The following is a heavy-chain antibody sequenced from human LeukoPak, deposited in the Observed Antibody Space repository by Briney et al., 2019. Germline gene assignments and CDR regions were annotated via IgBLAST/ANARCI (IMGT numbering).Heavy chain of an antibody. CDR1: DGSIGTYY. D-gene: IGHD6-13*01. J-gene: IGHJ4*02. CDR2: IYYTGST. CDR3: ARGGSWYYYFDY. Sequence: SETLSLTCTVYDGSIGTYYCGWIRQPPGKGRGLNGYIYYTGSTKYNPSLKSRVTISVDASKNQFSLKLSTVTAADAAVYYCARGGSWYYYFDYWGQGALVTVSS. V-gene: IGHV4-59*01.